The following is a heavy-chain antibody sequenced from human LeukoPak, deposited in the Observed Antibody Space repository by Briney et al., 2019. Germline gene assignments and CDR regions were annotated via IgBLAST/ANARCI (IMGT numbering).Heavy chain of an antibody. CDR1: GFTFSSYA. V-gene: IGHV3-23*01. D-gene: IGHD6-13*01. Sequence: GGSLRLSCAASGFTFSSYALSWVRQAPGKGLEWVSGISGSGGSTHYADSVRGRFTISRDKSKNTLYLEMNSLRAEDTAVYYCAKDRDSSSWYLGSCFGDYWGQGTLVTVSS. CDR2: ISGSGGST. J-gene: IGHJ4*02. CDR3: AKDRDSSSWYLGSCFGDY.